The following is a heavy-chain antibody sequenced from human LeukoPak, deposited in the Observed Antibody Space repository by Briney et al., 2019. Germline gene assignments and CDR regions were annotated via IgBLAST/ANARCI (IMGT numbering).Heavy chain of an antibody. CDR1: GYTFTSCG. V-gene: IGHV1-18*01. CDR2: ISAYNGNT. CDR3: ARVSRIAAAGTGYFDY. J-gene: IGHJ4*02. Sequence: ASVKVSCKASGYTFTSCGISWVRQAPGQGLEWMGWISAYNGNTNYAQKLQGRVTMTTDTSTSTAYMELRSLRSDDTAVYYCARVSRIAAAGTGYFDYWGQGTLVTVSS. D-gene: IGHD6-13*01.